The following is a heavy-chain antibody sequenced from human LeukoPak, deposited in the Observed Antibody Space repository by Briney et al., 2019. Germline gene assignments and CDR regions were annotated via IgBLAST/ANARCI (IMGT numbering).Heavy chain of an antibody. Sequence: GGSLRLSCAASGFTFSSYAMSWVRQAPGKGLEWVSAISGSGGITSYADSVKGRFTISRDNAENSLYLQMNSLRAEDTAVYYCARGGNSYAFDIWGQGTMVTVSS. CDR1: GFTFSSYA. J-gene: IGHJ3*02. V-gene: IGHV3-23*01. D-gene: IGHD4-23*01. CDR2: ISGSGGIT. CDR3: ARGGNSYAFDI.